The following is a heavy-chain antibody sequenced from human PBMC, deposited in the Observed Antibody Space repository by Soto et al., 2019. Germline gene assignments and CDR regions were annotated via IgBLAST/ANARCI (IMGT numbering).Heavy chain of an antibody. D-gene: IGHD2-15*01. CDR1: GFNFNSYT. J-gene: IGHJ6*02. CDR3: ARDCSGGSCYHGMDA. V-gene: IGHV3-21*01. Sequence: PGGSLRLSCAASGFNFNSYTINWVRQAPGKRLEWLSSISSSGYIFSTDSVRGRFTISRDNAKNSVYLQINSLRAEDTAVYFCARDCSGGSCYHGMDAWGQGTTVTVSS. CDR2: ISSSGYI.